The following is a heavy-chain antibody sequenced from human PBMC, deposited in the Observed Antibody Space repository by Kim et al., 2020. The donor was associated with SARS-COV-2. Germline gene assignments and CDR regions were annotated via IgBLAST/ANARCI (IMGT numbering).Heavy chain of an antibody. J-gene: IGHJ4*02. D-gene: IGHD3-10*01. CDR3: AKDVTYGSGSYPKAVFDY. CDR1: GFTFSNYA. Sequence: GGSLRLSCAASGFTFSNYAMSWVRQAPGKGLEWVSLISGSGANTYYADSVKGRFTISRDNSKNTLYLQMNSLRVEDTAIYYCAKDVTYGSGSYPKAVFDYCGQRTLVTVSS. V-gene: IGHV3-23*01. CDR2: ISGSGANT.